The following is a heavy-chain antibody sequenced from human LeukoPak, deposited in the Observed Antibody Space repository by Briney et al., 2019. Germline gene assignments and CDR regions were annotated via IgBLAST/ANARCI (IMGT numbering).Heavy chain of an antibody. D-gene: IGHD2-21*01. CDR2: INPDGSQG. J-gene: IGHJ3*02. V-gene: IGHV3-7*01. CDR1: GFTFSNSY. CDR3: ARDPAYGALDI. Sequence: GGSLRLSCEASGFTFSNSYMSWVRQAPGKGLEWVAIINPDGSQGSYVDSVKGRFAIARDNAVNSLFLQMNSLSAEDTAVYYCARDPAYGALDIWGQGTTVTVSS.